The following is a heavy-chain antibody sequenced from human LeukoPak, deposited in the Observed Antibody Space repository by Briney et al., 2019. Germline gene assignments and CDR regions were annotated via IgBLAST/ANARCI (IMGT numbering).Heavy chain of an antibody. CDR1: GGSFSDYY. CDR2: INHSGST. V-gene: IGHV4-34*01. CDR3: ATMWSGAFDP. D-gene: IGHD2-21*01. J-gene: IGHJ5*02. Sequence: SATLSLTCADYGGSFSDYYWSWIRQPPGKGLEWIGEINHSGSTNYNPSLKSRVTISVDTSKTQFSLRLSSVTAADTAVYYCATMWSGAFDPWGQGTLVTVSS.